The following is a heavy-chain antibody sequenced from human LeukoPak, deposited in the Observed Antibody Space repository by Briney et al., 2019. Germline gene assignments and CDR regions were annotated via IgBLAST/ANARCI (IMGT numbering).Heavy chain of an antibody. Sequence: SETLSLTCTVSGGSISSGDYYWSWIHQPPGKGLEWIGYIYYSGSTYYNPSLKSRVTISVDTSKNQFSLKLSSVTAADTAVYYCARDYYDSEGGAFDIWGQGTMVTVSS. CDR3: ARDYYDSEGGAFDI. J-gene: IGHJ3*02. CDR1: GGSISSGDYY. CDR2: IYYSGST. D-gene: IGHD3-22*01. V-gene: IGHV4-30-4*01.